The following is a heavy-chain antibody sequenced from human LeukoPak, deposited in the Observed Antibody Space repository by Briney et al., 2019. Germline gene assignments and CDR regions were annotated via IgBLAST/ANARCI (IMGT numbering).Heavy chain of an antibody. V-gene: IGHV4-39*07. Sequence: SETLSLTCTVSGGSISSSSYYWGWIRQPPGKGLEWIGSIYYSGSTYYNPSLKSRVTISVDTSKNQFSLKLSSVTAADTAVYYCARSLLIDPWIQLPGPFDYWGQGTLVTVSS. J-gene: IGHJ4*02. D-gene: IGHD5-18*01. CDR1: GGSISSSSYY. CDR2: IYYSGST. CDR3: ARSLLIDPWIQLPGPFDY.